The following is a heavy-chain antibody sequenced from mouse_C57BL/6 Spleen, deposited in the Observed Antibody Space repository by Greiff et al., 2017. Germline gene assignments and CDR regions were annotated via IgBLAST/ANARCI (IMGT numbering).Heavy chain of an antibody. V-gene: IGHV1-82*01. CDR1: GYAFSSSW. CDR3: ARSSNYDFDY. J-gene: IGHJ2*01. CDR2: IYPGDGDT. Sequence: QVQLQQSGPELVKPGASVKISCKASGYAFSSSWMNWVKQGPGKGLEWIGRIYPGDGDTNYNGKFKGKATLTADKSSSTAYMQLSSLTSEDSAVYFCARSSNYDFDYWGQGTTLTVSS. D-gene: IGHD2-5*01.